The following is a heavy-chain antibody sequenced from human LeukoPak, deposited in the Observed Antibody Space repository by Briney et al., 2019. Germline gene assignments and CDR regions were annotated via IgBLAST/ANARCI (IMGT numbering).Heavy chain of an antibody. Sequence: GGSLRLSCVTSGFSFDNYGMSWVRRAPGKGLERVSVIYGDGRTSHSASVRGRFTISRDNSKNIVSLQMNNLRAEDTAVYYCARGRGLGVVSPYFDYWGQGTLVTVSS. V-gene: IGHV3-53*01. CDR3: ARGRGLGVVSPYFDY. CDR2: IYGDGRT. J-gene: IGHJ4*02. D-gene: IGHD3-3*01. CDR1: GFSFDNYG.